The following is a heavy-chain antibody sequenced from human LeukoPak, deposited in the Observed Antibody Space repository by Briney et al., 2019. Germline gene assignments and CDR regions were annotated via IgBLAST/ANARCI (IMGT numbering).Heavy chain of an antibody. D-gene: IGHD3-10*01. CDR1: GFTVSSNY. Sequence: GGSLRLSCAASGFTVSSNYMSWVRQAPGKGLEWVSVIYSGGSTYYADSVKGRFTISRDNSKNTLYLQMNSLRAEDTAVYYCARDHSGPYYYYYYYMDVWGKGTTVTVSS. J-gene: IGHJ6*03. V-gene: IGHV3-53*01. CDR2: IYSGGST. CDR3: ARDHSGPYYYYYYYMDV.